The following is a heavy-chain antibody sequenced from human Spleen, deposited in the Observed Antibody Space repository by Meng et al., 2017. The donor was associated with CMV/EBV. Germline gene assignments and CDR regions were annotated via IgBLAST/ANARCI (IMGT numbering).Heavy chain of an antibody. Sequence: GESLKISCAASGFTSRNYDMHWVRQAPGKGLEWVALIRYDGSKKYYADSVKGRFTISRDNSKNTLYLQMNSLRAEDTAVYYCARAYGSGSYFSYYYYYGMDVWGQGTTVTVSS. CDR2: IRYDGSKK. J-gene: IGHJ6*02. V-gene: IGHV3-30*02. D-gene: IGHD3-10*01. CDR1: GFTSRNYD. CDR3: ARAYGSGSYFSYYYYYGMDV.